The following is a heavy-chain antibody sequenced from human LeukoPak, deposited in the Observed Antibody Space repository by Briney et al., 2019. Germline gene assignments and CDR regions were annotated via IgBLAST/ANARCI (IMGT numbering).Heavy chain of an antibody. D-gene: IGHD2-2*01. CDR2: ISSSSSYI. CDR3: ARDGGSAMPFDY. J-gene: IGHJ4*02. V-gene: IGHV3-21*01. Sequence: GGSLRLSCAASGFTFSSYSMNWVRQAPGKGLEWVSSISSSSSYIYCADSVKGRFTISRDNAKNSLYLQMNSLRAEDTAVYYCARDGGSAMPFDYWGQGTLVTVSS. CDR1: GFTFSSYS.